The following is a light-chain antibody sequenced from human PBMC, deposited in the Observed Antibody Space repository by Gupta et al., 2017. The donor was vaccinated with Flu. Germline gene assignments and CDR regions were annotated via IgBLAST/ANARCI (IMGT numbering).Light chain of an antibody. V-gene: IGKV3-15*01. J-gene: IGKJ5*01. CDR1: QSVASN. CDR2: GAF. CDR3: QQYNNWLIT. Sequence: EILMTQSPATLSVSPGERATLSCRASQSVASNLAWYQQKPGQAPRLLIYGAFIRATGIPARFSGSGSGTEFTLTISSLQSEDFAVYYCQQYNNWLITFGQGTRLEIK.